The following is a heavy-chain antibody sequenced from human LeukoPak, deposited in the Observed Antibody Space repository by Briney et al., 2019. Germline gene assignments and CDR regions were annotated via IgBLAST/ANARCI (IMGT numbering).Heavy chain of an antibody. D-gene: IGHD3-3*01. J-gene: IGHJ5*02. CDR3: ARGLMYYDFWSGYYTSRRFDP. Sequence: SETLSLTCAVYGGSFSGYYWSWVRQPPGKGLEWLGEINHSGSTKYNPSLKSRVTISVDTSKNQFSLKLSSVTAADTAVYYCARGLMYYDFWSGYYTSRRFDPWGQGTLVTVSS. CDR1: GGSFSGYY. V-gene: IGHV4-34*01. CDR2: INHSGST.